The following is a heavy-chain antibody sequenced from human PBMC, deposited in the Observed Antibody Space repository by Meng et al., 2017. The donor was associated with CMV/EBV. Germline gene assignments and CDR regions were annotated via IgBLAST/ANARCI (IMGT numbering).Heavy chain of an antibody. CDR2: IDPTTGGT. J-gene: IGHJ4*02. CDR1: GYTFTAYY. V-gene: IGHV1-2*02. CDR3: ARFDSWGDKSFDY. Sequence: ASVKVSCKTSGYTFTAYYIHWVRQAPGQGLEWMGWIDPTTGGTNYAERFQYRVNMASDTSITSAFLELSRLRSDDTAVYYCARFDSWGDKSFDYWGQGTLVTVSS. D-gene: IGHD3-3*01.